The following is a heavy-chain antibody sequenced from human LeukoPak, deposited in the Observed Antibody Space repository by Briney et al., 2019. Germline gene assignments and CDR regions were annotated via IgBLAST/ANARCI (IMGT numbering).Heavy chain of an antibody. Sequence: ASVKVSCKASGYTFTSYGISWVRQAPGQGLEWMGWISAYNGNTNYAQKLQGRVTMTTDTSTSTAYMELRSLRSDDTAVYYCARGFCGGDCYSRYYYYYYMDVWGKGTTVTVSS. CDR1: GYTFTSYG. V-gene: IGHV1-18*01. D-gene: IGHD2-21*02. J-gene: IGHJ6*03. CDR3: ARGFCGGDCYSRYYYYYYMDV. CDR2: ISAYNGNT.